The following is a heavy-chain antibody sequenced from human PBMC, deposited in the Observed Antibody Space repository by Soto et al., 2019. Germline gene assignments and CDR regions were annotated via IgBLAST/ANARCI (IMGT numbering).Heavy chain of an antibody. V-gene: IGHV4-31*03. CDR3: ARGDFEADAFDI. J-gene: IGHJ3*02. CDR2: IYYSGST. CDR1: GGSISSGGYY. D-gene: IGHD3-9*01. Sequence: PSETLSLTCTVPGGSISSGGYYWSWIRQHPGKGLEWIGYIYYSGSTYYNPSLKSRVTISVDTSKNQFSLKLSSVTAADTAVYYCARGDFEADAFDIWGQGTMVTVSS.